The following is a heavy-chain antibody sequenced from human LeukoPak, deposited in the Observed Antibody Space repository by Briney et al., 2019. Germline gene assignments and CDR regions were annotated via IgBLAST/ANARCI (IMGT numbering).Heavy chain of an antibody. CDR2: IWYDGSHE. CDR3: ARDPRDYVWGSYRYTVGDY. V-gene: IGHV3-33*01. CDR1: GFTFSTYG. J-gene: IGHJ4*02. D-gene: IGHD3-16*02. Sequence: PGGSLRLSCAASGFTFSTYGMHWVRQAPGKGLEWVAIIWYDGSHEYYADSVKGRFTISRDNAKNSLYLQMNSLRAEDTAVYYCARDPRDYVWGSYRYTVGDYWGQGTLVTVSS.